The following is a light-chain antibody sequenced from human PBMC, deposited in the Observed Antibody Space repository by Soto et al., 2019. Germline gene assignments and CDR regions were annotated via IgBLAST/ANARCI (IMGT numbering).Light chain of an antibody. J-gene: IGLJ2*01. CDR2: ESS. V-gene: IGLV2-23*01. Sequence: QSALTQPASVSGSPGQSITISCTGTSSDVGSYNLVSLYQQHPGKAPKLMIYESSKRTSGVSNRFSGSKSGNTASLTISGLPAEDEADYYCCSYAGSSTFVVFGGGTKLTVL. CDR3: CSYAGSSTFVV. CDR1: SSDVGSYNL.